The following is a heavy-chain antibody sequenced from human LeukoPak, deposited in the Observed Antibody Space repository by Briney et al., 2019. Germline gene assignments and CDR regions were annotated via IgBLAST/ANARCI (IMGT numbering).Heavy chain of an antibody. CDR1: GGSISSYY. Sequence: SETLSLICTVSGGSISSYYWSWIRQPPGKGLEWIGYIYTSGSTNYNPSLKSRVTISVDTSKNQFSLKLSSVTAADTAVYYCARGSYFFDYWGQGTLVTVSS. CDR3: ARGSYFFDY. D-gene: IGHD1-26*01. J-gene: IGHJ4*02. V-gene: IGHV4-4*09. CDR2: IYTSGST.